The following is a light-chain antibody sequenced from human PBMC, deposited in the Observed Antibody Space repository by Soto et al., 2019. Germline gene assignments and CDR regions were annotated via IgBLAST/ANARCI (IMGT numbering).Light chain of an antibody. J-gene: IGKJ4*01. V-gene: IGKV3-20*01. Sequence: EIVMTQSPATLSVSPGERATLSCRASQSVSSGYLAWYQQIPGQAPRLLISGASSRATGIPDRFSGSGSGTDFTLTISRLEPEDFAVYYCQQFGSSPLTFGGGTKVDIK. CDR3: QQFGSSPLT. CDR1: QSVSSGY. CDR2: GAS.